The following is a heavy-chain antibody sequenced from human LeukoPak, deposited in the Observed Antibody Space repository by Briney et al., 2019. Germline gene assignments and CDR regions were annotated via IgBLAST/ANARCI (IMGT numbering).Heavy chain of an antibody. CDR1: GDSISSGDYY. V-gene: IGHV4-61*02. CDR3: AKGAGPPWFDP. Sequence: SETLSLTCTVSGDSISSGDYYWSWIRQPAGKGLEWIARISTSGSTNYNPSLNSRVTMSVHTSKNHFSLKLSSVTAADTAVYYCAKGAGPPWFDPWGQGTLVTVSS. J-gene: IGHJ5*02. D-gene: IGHD6-19*01. CDR2: ISTSGST.